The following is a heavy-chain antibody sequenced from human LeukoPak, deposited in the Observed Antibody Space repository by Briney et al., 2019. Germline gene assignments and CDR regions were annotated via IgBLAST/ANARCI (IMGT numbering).Heavy chain of an antibody. CDR1: GGSISSYY. CDR2: IYYSGST. V-gene: IGHV4-59*08. D-gene: IGHD4-17*01. J-gene: IGHJ4*02. Sequence: SETLSLTCTVSGGSISSYYWSWIRQPPGKGLEWIGYIYYSGSTNYNPSLKSRVTISVDTSKNQFSLKLSSVTAADTAVYYCAGMTTVTTEASGYWGQGTLVTVSS. CDR3: AGMTTVTTEASGY.